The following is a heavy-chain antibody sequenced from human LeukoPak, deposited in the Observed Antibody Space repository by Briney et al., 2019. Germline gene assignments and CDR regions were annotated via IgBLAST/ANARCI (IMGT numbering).Heavy chain of an antibody. D-gene: IGHD3-22*01. CDR3: ARSLGYYYPFDF. CDR1: GGSISSYY. V-gene: IGHV4-59*08. Sequence: PSETLSLTCTVSGGSISSYYWSWIRQPPGKGLEWIGNIYYSGSTNYNPSLESRVTMSVDTSQSQFSLKLTSVTATDTAVYFCARSLGYYYPFDFWGQGTLVTVSS. J-gene: IGHJ4*02. CDR2: IYYSGST.